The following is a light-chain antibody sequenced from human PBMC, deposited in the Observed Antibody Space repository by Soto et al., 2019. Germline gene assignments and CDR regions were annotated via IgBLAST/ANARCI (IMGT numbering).Light chain of an antibody. CDR1: SSDIGSYNF. Sequence: QSALTQPASLSGSPGQSITISCTGTSSDIGSYNFVSWYQHHPGEAPKLVLYEDIKRPSGVSNRFSGSKSGNTASLTISGLQAEDEAVYYCCSYVGNVLFGGGTKLTVL. J-gene: IGLJ2*01. V-gene: IGLV2-23*01. CDR3: CSYVGNVL. CDR2: EDI.